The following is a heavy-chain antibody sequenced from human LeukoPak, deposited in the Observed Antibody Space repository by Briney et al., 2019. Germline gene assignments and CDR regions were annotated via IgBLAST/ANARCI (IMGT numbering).Heavy chain of an antibody. V-gene: IGHV1-69*06. Sequence: SVTVSCKTSGGTFSTYAITWVRQAPGQGLEWMGRIIPIFGTTNYAQQFQGRVTITADKSTSTAYMELSSLRSEDTAVYYCARETGGRLLIGVFDIWGQGTIVTVSS. CDR2: IIPIFGTT. CDR1: GGTFSTYA. D-gene: IGHD7-27*01. J-gene: IGHJ3*02. CDR3: ARETGGRLLIGVFDI.